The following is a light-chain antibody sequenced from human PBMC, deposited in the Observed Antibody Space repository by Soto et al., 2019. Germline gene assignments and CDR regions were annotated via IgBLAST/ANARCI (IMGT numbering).Light chain of an antibody. V-gene: IGLV1-51*01. J-gene: IGLJ3*02. CDR3: GTWDGSLSVGV. CDR1: SSNIGNNF. Sequence: QSVLTQPPSVSAAPGQKVTISCSGSSSNIGNNFVSWYQQLPGAAPKLLIYENDKRPSGIPDRFSGSKSGTSATLGITGVQTGDEADYYCGTWDGSLSVGVFGGGTQLTVL. CDR2: END.